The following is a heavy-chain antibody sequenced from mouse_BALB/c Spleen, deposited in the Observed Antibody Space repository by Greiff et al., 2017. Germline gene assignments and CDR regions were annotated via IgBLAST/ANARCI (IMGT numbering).Heavy chain of an antibody. V-gene: IGHV1-69*02. CDR2: IDPSDSYT. CDR3: ARNGDEWYFDV. CDR1: GYTFTSYW. Sequence: QVQLKQPGAELVKPGASVKLSCKASGYTFTSYWMHWVKQRPGQGLEWIGEIDPSDSYTNYNQKFKGKATLTVDKSSSTAYMQLSSLTSEDSAVYYCARNGDEWYFDVWGAGTTVTVSS. J-gene: IGHJ1*01. D-gene: IGHD2-13*01.